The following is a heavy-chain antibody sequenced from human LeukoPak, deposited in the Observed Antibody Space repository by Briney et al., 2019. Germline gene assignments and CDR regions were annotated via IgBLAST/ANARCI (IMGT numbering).Heavy chain of an antibody. V-gene: IGHV3-30-3*01. CDR1: GFTFSTYA. CDR3: ARYYYYGSGSFDY. J-gene: IGHJ4*02. CDR2: ISNDGSTK. D-gene: IGHD3-10*01. Sequence: PGRSLRLSCAASGFTFSTYAMHWVRQAPGKGLEWVAVISNDGSTKNYADSVKGRFTISRDNSKNMLYLQMNSLRAEDTAVYYCARYYYYGSGSFDYWGQGTLVTVSS.